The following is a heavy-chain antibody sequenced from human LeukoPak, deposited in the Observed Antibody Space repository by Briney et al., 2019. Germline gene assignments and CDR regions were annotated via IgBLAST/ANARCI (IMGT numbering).Heavy chain of an antibody. Sequence: TSETLSLTCTVSGGSISSGGYYWSWIRQHPGKGLERIGYIYYSGSTYYNPSLKSRVTISVDTFKNQFSLKLSSVTAADTAVYYCAREKEGDIVVVPAAIGQARWFDPWGQGTLVTVSS. D-gene: IGHD2-2*01. V-gene: IGHV4-31*03. CDR1: GGSISSGGYY. CDR2: IYYSGST. CDR3: AREKEGDIVVVPAAIGQARWFDP. J-gene: IGHJ5*02.